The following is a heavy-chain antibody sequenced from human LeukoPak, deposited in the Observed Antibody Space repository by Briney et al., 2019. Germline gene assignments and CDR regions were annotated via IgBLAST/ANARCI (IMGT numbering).Heavy chain of an antibody. V-gene: IGHV1-46*01. CDR3: AREDVVLVDAVRYYYYGMDV. Sequence: ASVKVSCKSSGYNFISYYMHWVRQAPGQGLEGMGIVNPSGGRTNYAQKFQDRVTMTRDTSTSTVYMELSSLKSEDTAVYYCAREDVVLVDAVRYYYYGMDVWGQGTTVTVSS. CDR2: VNPSGGRT. D-gene: IGHD2-8*01. J-gene: IGHJ6*02. CDR1: GYNFISYY.